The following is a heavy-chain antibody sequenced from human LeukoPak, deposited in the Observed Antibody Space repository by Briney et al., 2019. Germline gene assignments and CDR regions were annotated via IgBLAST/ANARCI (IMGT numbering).Heavy chain of an antibody. J-gene: IGHJ4*02. CDR2: INHSGST. CDR3: ARVSEYYDSSGYYSFDY. D-gene: IGHD3-22*01. Sequence: GSLRLSCAASGFTFSSYAMSWVRQPPGKGLEWIGEINHSGSTNYNPSLKSRVTISVDTSKNQFSLKLSSVTAADTAVYYCARVSEYYDSSGYYSFDYWGQGTLVTVSS. CDR1: GFTFSSYA. V-gene: IGHV4-34*01.